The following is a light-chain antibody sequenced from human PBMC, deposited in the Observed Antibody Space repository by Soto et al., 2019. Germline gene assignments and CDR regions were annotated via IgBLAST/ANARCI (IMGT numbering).Light chain of an antibody. V-gene: IGKV1-5*03. Sequence: DIQMTQSTSTLSASVGDRVTITCRASQSISSWLAWYQQKPGKAAKFLIQKASSLESGVPSRFSGSGSGTEFPLTISSLQPDDFATYFCQQYDSYPLTFGGGTKVEIK. CDR1: QSISSW. CDR2: KAS. J-gene: IGKJ4*01. CDR3: QQYDSYPLT.